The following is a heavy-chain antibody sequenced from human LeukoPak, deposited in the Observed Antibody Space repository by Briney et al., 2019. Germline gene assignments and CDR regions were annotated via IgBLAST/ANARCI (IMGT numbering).Heavy chain of an antibody. V-gene: IGHV3-7*01. J-gene: IGHJ4*02. CDR3: AKMATYYTGKSAFYNYFDF. D-gene: IGHD3-3*01. CDR1: GFTFSSYW. CDR2: IKQDGSEK. Sequence: GGSLRLSCAASGFTFSSYWMSWVRQAPGKGLEWVANIKQDGSEKYYVDSVKGRFTISRDNAKNSLYLQMSSLRAEDTAVYYCAKMATYYTGKSAFYNYFDFWGRGTLVTVSS.